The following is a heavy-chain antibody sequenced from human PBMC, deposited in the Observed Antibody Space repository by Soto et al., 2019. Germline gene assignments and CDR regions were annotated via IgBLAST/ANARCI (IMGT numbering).Heavy chain of an antibody. CDR2: TLHDGSND. CDR3: EKNYASMGPPGSYNLDT. D-gene: IGHD3-22*01. V-gene: IGHV3-30*18. Sequence: QVQLVESGGGVVQPGTSLRLSCAASGFTFSSYGMQWVRQAPGKGLECVALTLHDGSNDYYVDSVKGRFTISRDNSKNKLYVQMESRRSADTSHYYCEKNYASMGPPGSYNLDTWGQGPRVTVPA. J-gene: IGHJ5*02. CDR1: GFTFSSYG.